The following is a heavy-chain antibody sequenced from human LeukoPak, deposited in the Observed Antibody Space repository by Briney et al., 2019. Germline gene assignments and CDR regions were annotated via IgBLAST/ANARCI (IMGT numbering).Heavy chain of an antibody. CDR3: ARGGDGDRRDFDY. D-gene: IGHD5-24*01. Sequence: ASMKVSCKASGYTFTAYYMHWLRQAPGQGLQWMGWINPYSGATNYAQTFQGRVSMTRDTSINTAYMELNSLTSDDTAVYYCARGGDGDRRDFDYWGQGTLVTVSS. J-gene: IGHJ4*02. CDR2: INPYSGAT. V-gene: IGHV1-2*02. CDR1: GYTFTAYY.